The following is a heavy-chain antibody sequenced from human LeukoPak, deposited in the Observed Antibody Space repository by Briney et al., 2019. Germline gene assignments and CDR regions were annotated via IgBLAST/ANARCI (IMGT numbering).Heavy chain of an antibody. D-gene: IGHD2-15*01. CDR3: ARLTNGYCSGGSCYRANGFDP. V-gene: IGHV1-69*04. Sequence: SVKVSCKASGGTFSSYAISWVRQAPGQGLEWMGRIIPILGIANYAQEFQGRVTITADKSTSTAYMELSSLRSEDTAVYYCARLTNGYCSGGSCYRANGFDPWGQGTLVTVSS. CDR1: GGTFSSYA. J-gene: IGHJ5*02. CDR2: IIPILGIA.